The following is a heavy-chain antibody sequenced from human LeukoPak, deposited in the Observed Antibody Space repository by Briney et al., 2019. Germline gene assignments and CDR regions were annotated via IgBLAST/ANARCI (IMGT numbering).Heavy chain of an antibody. CDR2: IYSGGST. V-gene: IGHV3-66*01. Sequence: GGSLRLSCAASGFTFSSYWMHWVRQAPGKGLMWVSVIYSGGSTYYADSVKGRFTISRDNSKNTLYLQMNSLRADDTAVYYCASGPTTLDYWGQGTLVTVSS. D-gene: IGHD1-14*01. CDR1: GFTFSSYW. J-gene: IGHJ4*02. CDR3: ASGPTTLDY.